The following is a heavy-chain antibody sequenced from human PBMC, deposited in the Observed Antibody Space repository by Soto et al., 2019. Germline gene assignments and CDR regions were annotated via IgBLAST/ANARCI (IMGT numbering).Heavy chain of an antibody. CDR3: ARDSTDYDSSAFDI. CDR2: IIPIFGTA. V-gene: IGHV1-69*01. J-gene: IGHJ3*02. CDR1: GSTFSSYA. D-gene: IGHD3-22*01. Sequence: QVQLVQSGAEVKKPGSSVKVSCKASGSTFSSYAISWVRQAPGQGLEWMGGIIPIFGTANYAQKFQGRVTITADESTSTAYMELSSLRSEDTAVYYCARDSTDYDSSAFDIWGQGTMVTVSS.